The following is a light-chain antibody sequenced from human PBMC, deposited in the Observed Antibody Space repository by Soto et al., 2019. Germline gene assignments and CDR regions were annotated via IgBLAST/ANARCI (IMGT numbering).Light chain of an antibody. J-gene: IGLJ1*01. CDR2: NNN. Sequence: QSVLTQPPSASGTPGQRVTISCSGSSSNIGSNNVNWYQQLPGTAPKLLIYNNNHRPSGVPVRFSGSKSGTSASLAISGLQSEDEADYYCAAWDDSLNGPYVFGTGTKLTVL. CDR1: SSNIGSNN. V-gene: IGLV1-44*01. CDR3: AAWDDSLNGPYV.